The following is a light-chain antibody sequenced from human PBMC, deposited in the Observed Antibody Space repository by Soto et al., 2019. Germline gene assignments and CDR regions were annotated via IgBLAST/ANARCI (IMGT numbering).Light chain of an antibody. CDR1: QSIRSW. CDR2: DAY. CDR3: QQYESYSPLT. J-gene: IGKJ4*01. Sequence: DIQMTQSPSILSASVGDRVTITCRASQSIRSWLAWYQQKPGKAPKLLIYDAYSLENGVPTRFSGRRSGTEFILTNAGLQPEDSAAYYCQQYESYSPLTFGGGTKVEIK. V-gene: IGKV1-5*01.